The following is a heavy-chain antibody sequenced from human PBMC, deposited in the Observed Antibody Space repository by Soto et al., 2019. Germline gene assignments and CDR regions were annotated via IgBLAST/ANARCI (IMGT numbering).Heavy chain of an antibody. Sequence: GGSLRLSCAASGFTFSSYWMSWVRQAPGKGLEWVANIKQDGSEKYYVDSVKGRFTISRDNAKNSLYLQMNSLRAEDTAVYYCARGSPLPGYYMDVWGKGTTVTVSS. CDR1: GFTFSSYW. CDR3: ARGSPLPGYYMDV. J-gene: IGHJ6*03. CDR2: IKQDGSEK. V-gene: IGHV3-7*01.